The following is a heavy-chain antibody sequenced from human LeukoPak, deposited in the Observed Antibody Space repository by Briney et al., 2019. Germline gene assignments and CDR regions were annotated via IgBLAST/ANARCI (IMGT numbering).Heavy chain of an antibody. CDR3: ARDMYGDYVLDP. V-gene: IGHV3-66*01. Sequence: GGSLRLSRAASGFTVSSNYMSWVRQAPGKGLEWVSVIYSGGSTYYADSVKGRFTISRDNSKNTLYLQMNSLRAEDTAVYYCARDMYGDYVLDPWGQGTLVTVSS. CDR2: IYSGGST. CDR1: GFTVSSNY. D-gene: IGHD4-17*01. J-gene: IGHJ5*02.